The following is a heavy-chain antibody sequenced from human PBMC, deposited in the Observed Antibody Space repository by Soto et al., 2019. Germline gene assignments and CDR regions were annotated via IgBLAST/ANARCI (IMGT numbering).Heavy chain of an antibody. CDR3: ARVSGSSSFYYYYGMDV. CDR1: GFTFSSYA. Sequence: GGSPRLSCAASGFTFSSYAMHWVRQAPGKGLEWVAVISYDGSNKYYADSVKGRFTISRDNSKNTLYLQMNSLRAEDTAVYYCARVSGSSSFYYYYGMDVWGQGTTVTVSS. V-gene: IGHV3-30-3*01. J-gene: IGHJ6*02. D-gene: IGHD6-6*01. CDR2: ISYDGSNK.